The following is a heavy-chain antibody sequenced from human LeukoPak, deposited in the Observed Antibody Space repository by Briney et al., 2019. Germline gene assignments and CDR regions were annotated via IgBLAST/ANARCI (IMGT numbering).Heavy chain of an antibody. J-gene: IGHJ6*02. Sequence: SETLSLTCSVSGGSISTYYWSWIRQPAGKGLERIGRVYRSGNTNYNPSLQSRVTMSVDTSKNQISLRLRSVIAADTAVYYCARDDFEYSVHYGMDVWGQGTAVTASS. CDR2: VYRSGNT. CDR1: GGSISTYY. D-gene: IGHD3-9*01. CDR3: ARDDFEYSVHYGMDV. V-gene: IGHV4-4*07.